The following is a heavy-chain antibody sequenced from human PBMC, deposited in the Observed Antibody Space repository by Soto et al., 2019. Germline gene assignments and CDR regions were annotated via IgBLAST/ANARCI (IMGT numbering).Heavy chain of an antibody. J-gene: IGHJ6*02. CDR3: VMFENDVTPTPQDV. V-gene: IGHV1-18*01. CDR1: GYIFVNYG. D-gene: IGHD3-16*02. Sequence: QVQLVQSGAEVKKPGASVKVSCKASGYIFVNYGIAWVRQAPGQGLEWMGWISAYNGNAHSASKVQGRLTMTTDTSTSTAYTDQVSLTSDETAVYYWVMFENDVTPTPQDVWGQGTTVTVSS. CDR2: ISAYNGNA.